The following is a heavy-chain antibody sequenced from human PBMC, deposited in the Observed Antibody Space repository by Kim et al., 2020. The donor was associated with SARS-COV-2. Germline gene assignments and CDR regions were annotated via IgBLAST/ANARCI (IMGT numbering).Heavy chain of an antibody. D-gene: IGHD5-12*01. CDR1: GYTFSSDA. CDR2: INAVSGNT. V-gene: IGHV1-3*01. J-gene: IGHJ4*02. Sequence: ASVKVSCKASGYTFSSDAMHWVRQAPGQTFEWMGSINAVSGNTLYSQKFQGRVTITSDTSANTAYMELSGLTSDDTAVYYCARDERWLPGLDWGQGTLVTVSS. CDR3: ARDERWLPGLD.